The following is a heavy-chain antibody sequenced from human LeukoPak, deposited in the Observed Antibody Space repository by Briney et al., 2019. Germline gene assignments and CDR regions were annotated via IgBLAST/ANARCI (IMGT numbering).Heavy chain of an antibody. Sequence: AVNVSCKASGYTFTSYAMNWVRQAPAQGLEWMGWINTNTGNPTYAQGFSGRVVFSLDTSVSTAYLQISSLQAEDTAVYSCARYGWESFDPWGQGTLVTVSS. D-gene: IGHD1-26*01. J-gene: IGHJ5*02. CDR3: ARYGWESFDP. CDR1: GYTFTSYA. CDR2: INTNTGNP. V-gene: IGHV7-4-1*02.